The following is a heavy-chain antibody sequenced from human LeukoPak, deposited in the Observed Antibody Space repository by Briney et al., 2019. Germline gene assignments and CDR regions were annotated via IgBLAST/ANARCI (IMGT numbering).Heavy chain of an antibody. D-gene: IGHD2-21*02. CDR2: IIPILGIA. Sequence: SVKVSCKASGYTFTSYGISWVRQAPGQGLEWMGRIIPILGIANYAQKFQGRVTITADKSTSTAYMELSSLRSEDTAVYYCAREAYCGGDCQPGYYFDYWGQGTLVTVSS. CDR1: GYTFTSYG. J-gene: IGHJ4*02. CDR3: AREAYCGGDCQPGYYFDY. V-gene: IGHV1-69*04.